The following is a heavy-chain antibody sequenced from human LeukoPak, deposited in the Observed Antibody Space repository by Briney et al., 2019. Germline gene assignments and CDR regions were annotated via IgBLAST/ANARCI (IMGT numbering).Heavy chain of an antibody. CDR3: ASKKAAAGSFDY. CDR1: GGSFSGYY. CDR2: INHSGST. D-gene: IGHD6-13*01. J-gene: IGHJ4*02. V-gene: IGHV4-34*01. Sequence: SETLSLTCAVYGGSFSGYYWSWIRQPPGKWLEWIGEINHSGSTNYNPSLKSRVTISVDTSKNQFSLKLSSVTAADTAVYYCASKKAAAGSFDYWGQGTLVTVSS.